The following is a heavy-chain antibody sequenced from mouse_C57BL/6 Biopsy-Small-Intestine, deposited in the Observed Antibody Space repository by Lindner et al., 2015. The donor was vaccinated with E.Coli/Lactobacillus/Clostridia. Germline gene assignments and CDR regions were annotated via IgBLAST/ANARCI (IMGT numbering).Heavy chain of an antibody. CDR2: INTNTGNP. Sequence: VKVSCKAAGYTFKNHAMNWVRQAPGQGLEWMGWINTNTGNPTYAQGFTRRFVFSVDTSVGTAYLQIAGLKADDTALYYCARGRLGYDFYLGVDVWGQGTTVTVSS. V-gene: IGHV9-3*02. D-gene: IGHD2-2*01. J-gene: IGHJ1*01. CDR1: GYTFKNHA. CDR3: ARGRLGYDFYLGVDV.